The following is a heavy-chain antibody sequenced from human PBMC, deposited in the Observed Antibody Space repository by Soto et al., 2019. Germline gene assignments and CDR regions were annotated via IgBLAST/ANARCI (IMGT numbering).Heavy chain of an antibody. CDR2: IDWEDDK. CDR3: AHVVEQQLVLDDYYFDY. V-gene: IGHV2-70*12. D-gene: IGHD6-13*01. CDR1: GFSLSTTGMS. Sequence: SGPTLVNPTQTLTLTCTFSGFSLSTTGMSVSWIRQPPGKALEWLAHIDWEDDKYYSTSLETRLTISKDTSKNQVVLTMTNMDPVDTAIYFCAHVVEQQLVLDDYYFDYWGQGTLVTVSS. J-gene: IGHJ4*02.